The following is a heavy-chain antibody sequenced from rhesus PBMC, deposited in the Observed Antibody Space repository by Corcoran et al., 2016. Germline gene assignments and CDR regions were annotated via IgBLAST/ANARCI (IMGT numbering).Heavy chain of an antibody. J-gene: IGHJ5-2*02. CDR3: ARGNGMDV. D-gene: IGHD1-32*01. Sequence: VEKLVESGGALVQPGASLRLSWTATEFTFSSYDLYWVRQAQGKGLEWVSAIGSGGGTYYPDSVKGRFTISRDNAKNSLYLQMNSLRAEDTAVYYCARGNGMDVWGRGVLVTVSS. CDR2: IGSGGGT. V-gene: IGHV3-132*02. CDR1: EFTFSSYD.